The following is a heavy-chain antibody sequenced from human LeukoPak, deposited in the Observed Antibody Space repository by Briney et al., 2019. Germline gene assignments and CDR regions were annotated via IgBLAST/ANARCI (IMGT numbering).Heavy chain of an antibody. D-gene: IGHD6-13*01. J-gene: IGHJ3*02. CDR2: IYYSGST. CDR1: RGSLSSHF. V-gene: IGHV4-59*07. Sequence: SDTLSLTCTHSRGSLSSHFWLWLRQPPGKGLDGIGYIYYSGSTNYNHLIKSRVSISVDTSKNQFSLKLSSVTAADTAVYYCARSVYSSTPDDAFDIWGQGTMVTVSS. CDR3: ARSVYSSTPDDAFDI.